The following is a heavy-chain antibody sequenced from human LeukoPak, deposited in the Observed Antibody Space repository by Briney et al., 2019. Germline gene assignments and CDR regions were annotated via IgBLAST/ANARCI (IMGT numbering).Heavy chain of an antibody. CDR3: VEDVVVIVAAKPGI. CDR1: GFSFSTYA. D-gene: IGHD2-15*01. CDR2: ISGTGDST. V-gene: IGHV3-23*01. Sequence: GGSLRLSCAASGFSFSTYAMGWVRQAPGKGLEWVSSISGTGDSTYYADAVKGRFTISRDNSKNTLYLQMNSLRAEDTAVYYCVEDVVVIVAAKPGIWGQGTLITVSS. J-gene: IGHJ4*02.